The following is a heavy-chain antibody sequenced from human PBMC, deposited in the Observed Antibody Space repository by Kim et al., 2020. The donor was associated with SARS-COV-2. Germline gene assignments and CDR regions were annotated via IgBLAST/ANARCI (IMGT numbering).Heavy chain of an antibody. J-gene: IGHJ5*02. D-gene: IGHD1-7*01. V-gene: IGHV5-10-1*01. CDR3: ARQIWNYRGNWFDP. Sequence: SPSFQGHVTISADKSISTAYLQWSSLKASDTAMYYCARQIWNYRGNWFDPWGQGTLVTVSS.